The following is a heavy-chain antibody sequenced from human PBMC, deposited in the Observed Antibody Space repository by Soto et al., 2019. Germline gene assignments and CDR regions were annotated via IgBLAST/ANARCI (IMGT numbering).Heavy chain of an antibody. J-gene: IGHJ5*02. D-gene: IGHD5-12*01. CDR2: INPNSGGT. CDR1: GYTFTGYY. V-gene: IGHV1-2*04. CDR3: ARDFLPLDIVATTQSGGFDP. Sequence: ASVKVSCKASGYTFTGYYMHWVRQAPGQGLEWMGWINPNSGGTNYAQKFQGWVTMTRDTSISTAYMELSRLRSDDTAGYYCARDFLPLDIVATTQSGGFDPWGQGTLVTVSS.